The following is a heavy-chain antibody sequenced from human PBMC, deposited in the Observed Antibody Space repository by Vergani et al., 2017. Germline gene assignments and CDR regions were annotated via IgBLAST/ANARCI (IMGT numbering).Heavy chain of an antibody. CDR3: AKYLRDSTDGLPDS. Sequence: QVQLVESGGGVVQPGRSLRLSCAASGFTFSSYAMHWVRQAPGKGLEWVAYIGKDGINTRYRDAVKGRFTVSRDNSKDILYLQMDSLRSEDTALYYCAKYLRDSTDGLPDSWGPGTIVIVSS. V-gene: IGHV3-30*04. CDR2: IGKDGINT. CDR1: GFTFSSYA. D-gene: IGHD2-21*02. J-gene: IGHJ4*02.